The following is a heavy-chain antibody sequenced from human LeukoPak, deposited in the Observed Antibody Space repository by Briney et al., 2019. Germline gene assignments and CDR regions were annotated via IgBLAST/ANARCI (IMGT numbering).Heavy chain of an antibody. Sequence: PGGSLRLSCEASGFTFSNYWMGWVRQAPGKRPEWVANMNIDGSEKYYADSVKGRFSISRDNARNSVYLQMASLRVEDTAVYYCAKSVVVITFRFDGWGQGALVTVSS. J-gene: IGHJ4*02. CDR2: MNIDGSEK. CDR1: GFTFSNYW. CDR3: AKSVVVITFRFDG. D-gene: IGHD2-15*01. V-gene: IGHV3-7*01.